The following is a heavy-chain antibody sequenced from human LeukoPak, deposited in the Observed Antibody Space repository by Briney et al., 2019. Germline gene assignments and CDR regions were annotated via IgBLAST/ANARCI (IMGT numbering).Heavy chain of an antibody. V-gene: IGHV3-21*01. CDR1: GFTFSSYS. D-gene: IGHD6-13*01. J-gene: IGHJ3*02. CDR3: ARDMGSSWYSLYAFDI. Sequence: GGSLRLSCAASGFTFSSYSMNWVRQAPGKGLEWVSSISSSSSYIYYADSVKGRFTISRDNAKNSLYLQMNSLRAEDTAVYYCARDMGSSWYSLYAFDIWGQGTMVTVSS. CDR2: ISSSSSYI.